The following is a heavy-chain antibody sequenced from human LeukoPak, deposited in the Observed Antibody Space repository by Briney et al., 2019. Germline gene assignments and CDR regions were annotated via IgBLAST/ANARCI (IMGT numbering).Heavy chain of an antibody. CDR2: IFQSGFT. CDR1: VCSISSCYF. Sequence: SETLSLTCVVSVCSISSCYFWAWLRQPPGRGLEWIGSIFQSGFTYYNPSLKSRVTILLHTSNNQFSLCMSRVTAAGEDTASCSSGEGYATEPGYSYHYMDVWGKGTTVTVSS. J-gene: IGHJ6*03. CDR3: GEGYATEPGYSYHYMDV. D-gene: IGHD3-22*01. V-gene: IGHV4-38-2*01.